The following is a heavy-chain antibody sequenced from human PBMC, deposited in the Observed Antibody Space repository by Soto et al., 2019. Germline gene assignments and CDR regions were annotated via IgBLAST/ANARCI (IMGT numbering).Heavy chain of an antibody. CDR2: ISYDGSNK. CDR3: ARFTVTTGDYGMDV. D-gene: IGHD4-4*01. Sequence: GGSLRLSCASSGFTFSSYSMHWVRQAPGKGLEWVAVISYDGSNKYNADSVKGRFTISRDNSKNTLYLQMNSLRAEDTAVYYCARFTVTTGDYGMDVWGQGTTVNVSS. V-gene: IGHV3-30-3*01. J-gene: IGHJ6*02. CDR1: GFTFSSYS.